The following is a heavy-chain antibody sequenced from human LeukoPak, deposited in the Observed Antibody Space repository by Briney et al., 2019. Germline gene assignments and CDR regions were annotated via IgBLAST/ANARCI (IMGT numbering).Heavy chain of an antibody. J-gene: IGHJ3*02. CDR3: ARDFNVEMAISDAFDI. D-gene: IGHD5-24*01. CDR1: GGSFSGYY. Sequence: SETLSLTCAVYGGSFSGYYWSWIRQPPGKGLEWIGEINHSGSTNYNPSLKSRVTISVDTSKNQFSLKLSSVTAADTAVYYCARDFNVEMAISDAFDIWGQGTMVTVSS. CDR2: INHSGST. V-gene: IGHV4-34*01.